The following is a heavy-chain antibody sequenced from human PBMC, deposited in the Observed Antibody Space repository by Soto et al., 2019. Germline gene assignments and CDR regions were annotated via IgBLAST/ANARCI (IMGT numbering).Heavy chain of an antibody. CDR3: ARLEGLATISYYFDF. D-gene: IGHD3-9*01. J-gene: IGHJ4*02. CDR2: IYFRGNT. V-gene: IGHV4-39*01. CDR1: GDSINSDKYY. Sequence: SEALSLTCSVSGDSINSDKYYWGWIRQPPGKGLEWIGSIYFRGNTYYNPSLQTRVTISLDKSKGQFSLKLNSVTAADSAVYFCARLEGLATISYYFDFWGQGALVTVSS.